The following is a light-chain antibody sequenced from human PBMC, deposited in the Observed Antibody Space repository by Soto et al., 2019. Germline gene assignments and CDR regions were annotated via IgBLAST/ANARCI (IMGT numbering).Light chain of an antibody. J-gene: IGKJ4*01. Sequence: EIVLTQSPGTLSLSPGERATLSCRASQSVSSNYLAWYQQKPGQAPRLLIYGASTRATGIPDRFSGSGSGTDFNLTINRLEPEDFAVYQCQQYGSSPLTFGGGNKVEIK. CDR2: GAS. V-gene: IGKV3-20*01. CDR1: QSVSSNY. CDR3: QQYGSSPLT.